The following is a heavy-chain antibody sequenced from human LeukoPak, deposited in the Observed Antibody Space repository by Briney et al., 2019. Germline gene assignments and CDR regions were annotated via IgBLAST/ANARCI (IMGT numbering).Heavy chain of an antibody. D-gene: IGHD7-27*01. Sequence: ASVKVSRKASGYTFTGYYMHWVRQAPGQGLEWMGWINPNSGGTNYAQKFQGRVSMTRDTSISTAYMELSSLRSDDTAVYYCARSPIGLGFFDYWGQGTLVTVSS. V-gene: IGHV1-2*02. CDR2: INPNSGGT. J-gene: IGHJ4*02. CDR3: ARSPIGLGFFDY. CDR1: GYTFTGYY.